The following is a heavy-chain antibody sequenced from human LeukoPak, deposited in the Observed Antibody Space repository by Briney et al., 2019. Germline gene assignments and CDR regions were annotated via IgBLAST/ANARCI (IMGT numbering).Heavy chain of an antibody. CDR2: IYTSGST. Sequence: PSETLSLTCSVSGDSLSSDYWSWIRQPAGKGLEWIGRIYTSGSTNYNPSLKSRVTISVDTSKNQFSLKLRSVTAADTAVYYCARVRSVPRYDSSGYQLGYFDCWGQGTLVTVSS. D-gene: IGHD3-22*01. J-gene: IGHJ4*02. CDR1: GDSLSSDY. CDR3: ARVRSVPRYDSSGYQLGYFDC. V-gene: IGHV4-4*07.